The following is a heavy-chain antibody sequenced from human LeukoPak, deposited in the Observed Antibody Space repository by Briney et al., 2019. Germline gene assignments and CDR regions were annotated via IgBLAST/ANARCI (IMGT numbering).Heavy chain of an antibody. V-gene: IGHV1-2*02. CDR2: INPNIGGT. CDR3: ARDAESLITLNRGVIVNWFDP. Sequence: ASVKVSGKASGYTFTGHYMHWVRQAPGQGPEWMGWINPNIGGTRYAQKFQGRVTMTRDTSISTAYMELTRLRSDDTAVYYCARDAESLITLNRGVIVNWFDPWGQGTLVTVSS. D-gene: IGHD3-10*01. CDR1: GYTFTGHY. J-gene: IGHJ5*02.